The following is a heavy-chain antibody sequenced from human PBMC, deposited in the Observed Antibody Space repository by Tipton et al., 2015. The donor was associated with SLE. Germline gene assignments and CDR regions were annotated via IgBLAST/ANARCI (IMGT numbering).Heavy chain of an antibody. CDR2: IYYSGHT. CDR3: SRGTTGYTSGWYGDY. V-gene: IGHV4-59*11. Sequence: TLSLTCTVSGGSISSHYWSWIRQTPRKGLEWIGYIYYSGHTDSNPSLKSRVTISLDTSKNQFSLRLSSVTAADTAVYYCSRGTTGYTSGWYGDYWGQGTLVTVSS. J-gene: IGHJ4*02. D-gene: IGHD6-19*01. CDR1: GGSISSHY.